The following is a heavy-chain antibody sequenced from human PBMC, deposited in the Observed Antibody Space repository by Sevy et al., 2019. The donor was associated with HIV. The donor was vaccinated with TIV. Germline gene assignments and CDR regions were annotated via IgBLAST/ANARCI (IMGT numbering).Heavy chain of an antibody. J-gene: IGHJ4*02. CDR1: GFSYSSYG. CDR3: GKKGGDERGDH. D-gene: IGHD2-21*01. CDR2: IQYDGRDK. V-gene: IGHV3-30*02. Sequence: GGSLRLSCAASGFSYSSYGMRWVRQAPGKGLEWVAYIQYDGRDKDYADSVKGRFTICRDNSKNTLDLQMDSLRVEDTAVYYWGKKGGDERGDHWGQGTLVTVSS.